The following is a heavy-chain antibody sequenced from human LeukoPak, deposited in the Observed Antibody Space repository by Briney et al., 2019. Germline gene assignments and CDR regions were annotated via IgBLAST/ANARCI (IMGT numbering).Heavy chain of an antibody. Sequence: SCKASGFTFSSYAMHWVRQAPGKGLEWVAVISYDGSNKYYADSVKGRFTISRDNSKNTLYLQMNSLRAEDTAVYYCARQSLSSSGWLDAFDIWGQGTMVTVSS. CDR1: GFTFSSYA. CDR3: ARQSLSSSGWLDAFDI. V-gene: IGHV3-30*14. CDR2: ISYDGSNK. J-gene: IGHJ3*02. D-gene: IGHD6-19*01.